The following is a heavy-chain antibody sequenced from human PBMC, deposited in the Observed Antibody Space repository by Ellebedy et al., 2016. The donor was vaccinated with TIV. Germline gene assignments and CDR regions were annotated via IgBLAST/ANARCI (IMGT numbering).Heavy chain of an antibody. CDR1: GFTFSGHA. CDR2: IIAGGDST. CDR3: VKLDSSGFYYGRLDY. J-gene: IGHJ4*02. D-gene: IGHD3-22*01. V-gene: IGHV3-23*01. Sequence: GGSLRLSCAASGFTFSGHAMSWVRQTPGKGLEWVSGIIAGGDSTHYVDSVKGRFTISRDNSKKTLYLQMNSLRAEYTAVYYCVKLDSSGFYYGRLDYWGQGTLVTVSS.